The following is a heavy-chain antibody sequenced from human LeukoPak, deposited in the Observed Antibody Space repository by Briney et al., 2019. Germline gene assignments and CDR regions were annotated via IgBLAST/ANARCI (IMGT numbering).Heavy chain of an antibody. D-gene: IGHD3-10*01. CDR2: IIPILGIA. CDR1: GDTFSSYA. CDR3: ARAQGYGSGY. J-gene: IGHJ4*02. Sequence: SVKVSCKASGDTFSSYAISWVRQAPGQGLEWMGRIIPILGIANYAQKFQGRVTITADKSTSTAYMELSSLRSEDTAVYYCARAQGYGSGYGGQVTRVTVSS. V-gene: IGHV1-69*04.